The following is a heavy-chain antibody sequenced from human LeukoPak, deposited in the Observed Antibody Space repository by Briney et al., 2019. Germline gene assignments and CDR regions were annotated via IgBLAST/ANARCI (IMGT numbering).Heavy chain of an antibody. CDR3: ARMVRGWYNYFDY. D-gene: IGHD6-19*01. Sequence: SETLSLTCTVSGGSVSSGSYYWSWIRQPPGKGLEWIGYIYYSGSTNYNPSLKSRVTISVDTSKNQFSLKLSSVTAADTAVYYCARMVRGWYNYFDYWGQGTLVTVSS. V-gene: IGHV4-61*01. CDR1: GGSVSSGSYY. J-gene: IGHJ4*02. CDR2: IYYSGST.